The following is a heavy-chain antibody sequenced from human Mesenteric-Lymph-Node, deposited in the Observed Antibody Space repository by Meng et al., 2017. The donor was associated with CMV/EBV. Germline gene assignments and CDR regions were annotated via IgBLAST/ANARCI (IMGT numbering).Heavy chain of an antibody. CDR3: ARVLSGIAASPTY. CDR1: GGTFSSYA. V-gene: IGHV1-69*05. CDR2: IIPMFDTT. J-gene: IGHJ4*02. D-gene: IGHD6-13*01. Sequence: SVKVSCKASGGTFSSYAISWVRQAPGQGLEWMGGIIPMFDTTNYAQQFQGRVTITTDESTSTAYMELSRLRSDDTAVYYCARVLSGIAASPTYWGQGTLVTVSS.